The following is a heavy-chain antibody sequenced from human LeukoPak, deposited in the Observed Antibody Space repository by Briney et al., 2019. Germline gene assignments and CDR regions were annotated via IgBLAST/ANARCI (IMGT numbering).Heavy chain of an antibody. Sequence: SETLSLTCTVSGGSISSSSYYWGWIRQPPGKGLEWIGSIYYSGSTYYNPSLKSRVTISVGTSKNQFSLKLRSVTAADTAVYYCARHRSNYYGSGNSYFDYWGQGTLVTVSS. CDR3: ARHRSNYYGSGNSYFDY. D-gene: IGHD3-10*01. CDR2: IYYSGST. V-gene: IGHV4-39*01. J-gene: IGHJ4*02. CDR1: GGSISSSSYY.